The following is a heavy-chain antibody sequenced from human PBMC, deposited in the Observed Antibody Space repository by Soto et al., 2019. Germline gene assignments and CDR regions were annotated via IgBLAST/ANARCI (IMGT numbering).Heavy chain of an antibody. V-gene: IGHV1-69*05. CDR1: GGTFSDDA. CDR3: APFVERGAI. Sequence: QVQLVQSGPEVKKPGSSVKVSCKVSGGTFSDDAINWVRAAPGQGLEWMVGTIPFLETSNYAQKFNDRVTIISDAATSTVSMEVNSLTAEDTSVYDWAPFVERGAIWGQGSQVTVS. CDR2: TIPFLETS. J-gene: IGHJ4*02.